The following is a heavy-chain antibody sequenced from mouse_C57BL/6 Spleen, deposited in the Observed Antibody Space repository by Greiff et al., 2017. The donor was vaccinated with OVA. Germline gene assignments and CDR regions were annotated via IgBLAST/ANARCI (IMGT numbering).Heavy chain of an antibody. J-gene: IGHJ1*03. D-gene: IGHD1-1*01. V-gene: IGHV1-9*01. CDR2: ILPGSGST. CDR1: GYTFTGYW. CDR3: ATPRNITTVVAHWYFDV. Sequence: QVQLQQSGAELMKPGASVKLSCKATGYTFTGYWIEWVKQRPGHGLEWIGEILPGSGSTNYNEKFKGKATFTADTSSNTAYMQLRSLTTEDSAIYYCATPRNITTVVAHWYFDVWGTGTTVTVSS.